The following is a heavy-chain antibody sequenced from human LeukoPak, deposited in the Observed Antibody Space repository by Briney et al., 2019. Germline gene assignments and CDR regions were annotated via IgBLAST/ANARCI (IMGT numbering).Heavy chain of an antibody. D-gene: IGHD3-10*01. CDR3: ARTTTPHYYGSGSYALGY. CDR1: GFTFSSYA. CDR2: ISGSGGST. V-gene: IGHV3-23*01. J-gene: IGHJ4*02. Sequence: GGSLRLSCAASGFTFSSYAMSWVRQAPGKGLEWVSVISGSGGSTYYADSVKGRFTISRDNSKNTLYLQMSSLSAEDTAVYYCARTTTPHYYGSGSYALGYWGQGTLVTVPS.